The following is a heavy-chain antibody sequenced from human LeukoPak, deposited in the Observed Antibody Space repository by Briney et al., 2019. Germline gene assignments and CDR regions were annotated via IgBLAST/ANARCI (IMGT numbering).Heavy chain of an antibody. Sequence: GGSLRLSCAASGFTFTNAWMSWVRRAPGKGLEWVCRIKGKVDGGTTDYAAPVKGRFSISRDDSNNTLYLQMNSLETEDTAVYYCSTDLRSPVSLDNWGQGTLVTVSS. CDR1: GFTFTNAW. CDR2: IKGKVDGGTT. CDR3: STDLRSPVSLDN. V-gene: IGHV3-15*01. D-gene: IGHD2/OR15-2a*01. J-gene: IGHJ4*02.